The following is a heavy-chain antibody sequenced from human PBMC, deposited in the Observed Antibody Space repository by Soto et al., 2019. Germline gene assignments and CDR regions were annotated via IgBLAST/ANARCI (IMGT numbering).Heavy chain of an antibody. Sequence: ASVKVSCKASGYTFTSYDINWVRQATGQGLEWMGWMNPNSGNTGYAQKFQGRVTMTRNTSISTAYMELSSLRSEDTAVYYCARGSITIFGVAPNWFDPWGQGTLVTVSS. CDR3: ARGSITIFGVAPNWFDP. CDR2: MNPNSGNT. D-gene: IGHD3-3*01. J-gene: IGHJ5*02. V-gene: IGHV1-8*01. CDR1: GYTFTSYD.